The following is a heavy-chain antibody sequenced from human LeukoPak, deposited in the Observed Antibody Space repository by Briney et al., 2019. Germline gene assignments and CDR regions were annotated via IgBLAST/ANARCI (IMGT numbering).Heavy chain of an antibody. CDR2: IDSYGGTT. V-gene: IGHV3-64*02. J-gene: IGHJ4*02. Sequence: GGSLRLSCAASGFTFANSAMHWVRQAPGKGLEFVSAIDSYGGTTCYADSVKGRFIISRDNSKNTLFLQMGRLRPEDMAVYYCARAVGGYDVGNGYSYYYFDYWGQGTLVTVSS. CDR3: ARAVGGYDVGNGYSYYYFDY. CDR1: GFTFANSA. D-gene: IGHD3/OR15-3a*01.